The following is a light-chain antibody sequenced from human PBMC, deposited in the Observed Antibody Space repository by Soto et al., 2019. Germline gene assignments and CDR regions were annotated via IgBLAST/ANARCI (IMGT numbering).Light chain of an antibody. CDR2: EAS. CDR1: QSISDL. Sequence: DIQMTQSPSTLSASVGDRVTITCRASQSISDLLAWYQQKPGKAPKLLIYEASSLKSGVPSRFSGSGSGTEYTLTISSLQPDDFATYCCQQYNGYWTFGQGTKVDI. V-gene: IGKV1-5*03. J-gene: IGKJ1*01. CDR3: QQYNGYWT.